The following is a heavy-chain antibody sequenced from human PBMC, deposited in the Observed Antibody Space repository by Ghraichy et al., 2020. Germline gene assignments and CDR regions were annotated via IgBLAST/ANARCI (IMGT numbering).Heavy chain of an antibody. J-gene: IGHJ4*02. Sequence: LNISCAASGFTFSSYVMHWVRQAPGKGLEWVAVISYDGSNKYYADSVKGRFTISRDNSKNTLYLQMNSLRTEDTAVYYCARDRVEAVAYYYFDYWGQGTLVTVSS. CDR2: ISYDGSNK. V-gene: IGHV3-30-3*01. D-gene: IGHD6-19*01. CDR3: ARDRVEAVAYYYFDY. CDR1: GFTFSSYV.